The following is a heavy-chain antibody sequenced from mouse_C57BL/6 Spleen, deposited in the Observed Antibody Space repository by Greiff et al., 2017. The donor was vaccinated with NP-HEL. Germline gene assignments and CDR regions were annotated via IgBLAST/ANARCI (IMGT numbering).Heavy chain of an antibody. D-gene: IGHD1-1*01. CDR1: GYTFTSYW. CDR3: AKTVPGDYFDY. V-gene: IGHV1-50*01. J-gene: IGHJ2*01. Sequence: QVQLKQPGAELVKPGASVKLSCKASGYTFTSYWMQWVKQRPGQGLEWIGEIDPSDSYTNYNQKFKGKATLTVDTSSSTAYMQLSSLTSEDSAVYYCAKTVPGDYFDYWGQGTTLTVSS. CDR2: IDPSDSYT.